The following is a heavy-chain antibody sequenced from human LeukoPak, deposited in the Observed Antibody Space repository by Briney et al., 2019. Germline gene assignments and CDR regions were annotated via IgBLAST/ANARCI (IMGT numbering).Heavy chain of an antibody. CDR2: ITAYDGNT. D-gene: IGHD6-19*01. CDR3: ARIAVAGDFDY. Sequence: ASMKVSCKASGYTFSRYGITWVRQAPGQGLEWMGWITAYDGNTNFAQNFQARVTMTTDTSTNTAYMELRSLRSDDTAVYYCARIAVAGDFDYWGQGTLVTVSS. CDR1: GYTFSRYG. J-gene: IGHJ4*02. V-gene: IGHV1-18*01.